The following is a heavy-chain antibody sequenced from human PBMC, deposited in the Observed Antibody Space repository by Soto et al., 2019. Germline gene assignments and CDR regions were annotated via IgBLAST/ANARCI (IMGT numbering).Heavy chain of an antibody. Sequence: DVQLVESGGALIQPGGSLRLSCAGSGFIFSSYSMNWVRQAPGKGLEWLSYISIGSTTINYADSVQGRFTISRDNAKNLLYLQMSSLRDEDTAVYFCARDRGTVTNKVGQDYGMDVWGQGTTVTVSS. J-gene: IGHJ6*02. CDR1: GFIFSSYS. CDR2: ISIGSTTI. D-gene: IGHD4-17*01. CDR3: ARDRGTVTNKVGQDYGMDV. V-gene: IGHV3-48*02.